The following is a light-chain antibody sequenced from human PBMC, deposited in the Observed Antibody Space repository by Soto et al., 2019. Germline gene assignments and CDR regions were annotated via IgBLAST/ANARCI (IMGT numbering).Light chain of an antibody. CDR1: SSDVGGYNY. CDR3: SSYAGSNIYVV. CDR2: EVC. J-gene: IGLJ2*01. V-gene: IGLV2-8*01. Sequence: QSALTQPPSASGSPGQSVTISCTGTSSDVGGYNYVSWYQQHPGKAPKLMIYEVCKRPSGVPDRFSGSKSGNTASLTVSGLQAEDEADYYCSSYAGSNIYVVFGGGTKLTVL.